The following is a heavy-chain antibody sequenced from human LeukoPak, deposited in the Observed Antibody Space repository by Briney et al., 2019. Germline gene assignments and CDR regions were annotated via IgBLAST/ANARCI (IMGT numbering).Heavy chain of an antibody. CDR2: IDTSRSDI. CDR3: SRAFAVHCSSSTCYGLDY. CDR1: GVTFSSYC. J-gene: IGHJ4*02. Sequence: GGSLRLSCAVSGVTFSSYCMTWVRQAPGTGLEWVSSIDTSRSDIYYADSLKGRFTISRDNANNSLYLQMNTLRAEETAVDYCSRAFAVHCSSSTCYGLDYWGAGTLVTVSS. V-gene: IGHV3-21*01. D-gene: IGHD2-2*01.